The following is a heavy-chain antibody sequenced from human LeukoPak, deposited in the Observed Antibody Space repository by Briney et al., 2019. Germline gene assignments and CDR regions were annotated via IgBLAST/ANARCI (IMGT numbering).Heavy chain of an antibody. J-gene: IGHJ6*03. CDR2: ISSSGTYT. Sequence: GGSLRLSCAASGFTFSSYGMHWVRQTPGKGLEWVSRISSSGTYTDYADSVKGRFTISRDNARSSLYLQMNSLRVEDTALYYCARGLGYCSSSKCSPGYYMDVWGKGTTVTVFS. V-gene: IGHV3-21*06. CDR1: GFTFSSYG. CDR3: ARGLGYCSSSKCSPGYYMDV. D-gene: IGHD2-2*01.